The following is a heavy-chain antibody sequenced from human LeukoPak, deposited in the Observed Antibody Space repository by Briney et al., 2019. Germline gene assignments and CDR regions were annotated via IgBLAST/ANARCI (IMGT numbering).Heavy chain of an antibody. CDR3: ARGRATGRSGVDY. Sequence: GSLRLSCVASGFTLSSYSMNWVRQAPGKGLEWVSYISSGSSTIYYADSVKGRFTISRDNAKNSLYLQMNSLRDEDTAVYYCARGRATGRSGVDYWGQGTLVTVSS. CDR1: GFTLSSYS. D-gene: IGHD3-9*01. J-gene: IGHJ4*02. CDR2: ISSGSSTI. V-gene: IGHV3-48*02.